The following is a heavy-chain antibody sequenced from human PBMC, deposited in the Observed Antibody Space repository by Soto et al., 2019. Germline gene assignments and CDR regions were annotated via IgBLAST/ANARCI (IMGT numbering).Heavy chain of an antibody. D-gene: IGHD1-26*01. CDR2: IYYSGST. CDR1: GGSISSYY. J-gene: IGHJ6*02. V-gene: IGHV4-59*01. CDR3: TGSGSYTTAGYGMDV. Sequence: QVQLQESGPGLVKPSETLSLTCTVSGGSISSYYWSWIRQPPGKGLEWIGYIYYSGSTNYNSSLKSRVTISLDTSRNQFSLKLSSVTAADKAVYYCTGSGSYTTAGYGMDVWGQGTTVTVSS.